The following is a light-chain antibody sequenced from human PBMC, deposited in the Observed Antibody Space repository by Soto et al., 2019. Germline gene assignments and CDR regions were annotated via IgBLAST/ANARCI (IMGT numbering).Light chain of an antibody. Sequence: QMTQSPSSLSASVGDRVTSSGRASQSIFNFLNWYQQKPGKAHKVLIYAASSLQSGVTARFSGSGSGTEFTITISNLQTEDFAIYHCQQANSFPITFGQGTRLEIK. V-gene: IGKV1-39*01. J-gene: IGKJ5*01. CDR1: QSIFNF. CDR2: AAS. CDR3: QQANSFPIT.